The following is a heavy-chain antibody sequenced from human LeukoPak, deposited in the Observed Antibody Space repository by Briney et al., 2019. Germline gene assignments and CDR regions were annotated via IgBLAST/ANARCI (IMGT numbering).Heavy chain of an antibody. CDR2: IYTSGST. J-gene: IGHJ6*02. CDR1: GGSISSYY. V-gene: IGHV4-4*07. CDR3: AREPRSGWSYYYGMDV. Sequence: SETLSLTCTVSGGSISSYYWSWIRQPAGKGLEWVGRIYTSGSTNYNPSLKSRVTMSVGTSKNQFSLKLSSVTAADTAVYYCAREPRSGWSYYYGMDVWGQGTTVTVSS. D-gene: IGHD6-19*01.